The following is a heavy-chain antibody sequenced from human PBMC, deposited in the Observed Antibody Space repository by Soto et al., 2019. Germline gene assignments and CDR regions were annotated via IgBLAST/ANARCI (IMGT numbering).Heavy chain of an antibody. CDR1: GFTLTTYA. Sequence: VQLLESGGGLVQPGGSLRLSCAASGFTLTTYALSWVRQPPGKGLEWVASMNGDGTSTSYADSVKGRFTTSRDNSKKKLFLEMNSLRAEDTAVYYCAGGGADHYNYGMEVWGQGTTVIVSS. J-gene: IGHJ6*02. V-gene: IGHV3-23*01. CDR3: AGGGADHYNYGMEV. D-gene: IGHD3-16*01. CDR2: MNGDGTST.